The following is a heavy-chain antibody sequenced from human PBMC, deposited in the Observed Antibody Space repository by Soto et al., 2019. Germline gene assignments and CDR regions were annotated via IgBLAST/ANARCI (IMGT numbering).Heavy chain of an antibody. D-gene: IGHD3-22*01. CDR2: INPSGGST. Sequence: ASVKVSCKASGYTFTSYYMHWVRQAPGQGLEWMGMINPSGGSTSYAQKFQGRVTMTRDTSTSTVYMELSSLRSEDTAVYYCARDGYYYDSSGYRYNWFDPWGQGTLVTVSS. CDR3: ARDGYYYDSSGYRYNWFDP. CDR1: GYTFTSYY. V-gene: IGHV1-46*01. J-gene: IGHJ5*02.